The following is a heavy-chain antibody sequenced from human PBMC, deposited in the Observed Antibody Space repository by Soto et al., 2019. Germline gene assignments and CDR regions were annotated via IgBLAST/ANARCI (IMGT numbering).Heavy chain of an antibody. CDR2: IWYDGSNK. V-gene: IGHV3-33*08. CDR1: GFTFSSYG. Sequence: GGSLRLSCAASGFTFSSYGMHWVRQAPGKGLEWVAVIWYDGSNKYYADSVKGRFTISRDNSKNTLYLQMNSLRAEDTAVYYCARDRYEVQQQLVPYYWGQGTLVTVSS. J-gene: IGHJ4*02. CDR3: ARDRYEVQQQLVPYY. D-gene: IGHD6-13*01.